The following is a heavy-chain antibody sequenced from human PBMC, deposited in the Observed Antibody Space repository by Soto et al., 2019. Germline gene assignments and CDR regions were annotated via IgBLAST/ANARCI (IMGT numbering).Heavy chain of an antibody. CDR3: ARLPDMTGWPFDY. CDR1: DGSMSNYY. V-gene: IGHV4-59*01. CDR2: IHYNGRT. J-gene: IGHJ4*02. D-gene: IGHD3-9*01. Sequence: SETLSLTCTVSDGSMSNYYWTWIRQPPGTGLEWIGYIHYNGRTNYNPSLMSRITMSVDTSKNQFSLKVNSVTAADTAIYYCARLPDMTGWPFDYWGQGTLVT.